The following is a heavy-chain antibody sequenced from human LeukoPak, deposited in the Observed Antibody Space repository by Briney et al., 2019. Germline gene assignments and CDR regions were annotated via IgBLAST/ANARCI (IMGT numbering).Heavy chain of an antibody. CDR3: ARLQSSGLVWSVY. Sequence: SETLSLTCTVSGGSISSYYWSWIRQPPGKGLEWIGYIYYSGSTYYNPSLESRVTISVDTSKNQFSLKLSSVTAADTAVYYCARLQSSGLVWSVYWGQGTLVTVSS. CDR1: GGSISSYY. CDR2: IYYSGST. J-gene: IGHJ4*02. V-gene: IGHV4-59*04. D-gene: IGHD2-21*01.